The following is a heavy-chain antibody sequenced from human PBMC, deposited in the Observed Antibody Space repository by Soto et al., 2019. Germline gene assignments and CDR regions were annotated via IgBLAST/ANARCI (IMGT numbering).Heavy chain of an antibody. J-gene: IGHJ5*02. CDR3: AKAYSRQWLVCWFDP. CDR2: ISYDGSNK. Sequence: QVQLVESGGGVVQPGRSLRLSCAASGFTFSSYGMHWVRQAPGKGLEWVAVISYDGSNKYYADSVKGRFTISRDNSKNTLYLQMNSLRAEDTAVYYCAKAYSRQWLVCWFDPWGQGTLVTVSS. D-gene: IGHD6-19*01. V-gene: IGHV3-30*18. CDR1: GFTFSSYG.